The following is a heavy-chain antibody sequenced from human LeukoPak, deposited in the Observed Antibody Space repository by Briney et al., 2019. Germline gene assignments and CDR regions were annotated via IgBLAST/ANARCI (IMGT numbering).Heavy chain of an antibody. CDR1: GFTFSSYD. D-gene: IGHD2-2*02. CDR2: IGTAGDT. J-gene: IGHJ4*02. Sequence: GGSLRLSCAASGFTFSSYDMHWVRQATGKGLEWVSAIGTAGDTYYPGSVKGRFTISRENAKNSLYLQMSSLRAEDTAVYYCAKFPTGGIRVSSSTSCYTCSDYWGQGTLVTVSS. CDR3: AKFPTGGIRVSSSTSCYTCSDY. V-gene: IGHV3-13*01.